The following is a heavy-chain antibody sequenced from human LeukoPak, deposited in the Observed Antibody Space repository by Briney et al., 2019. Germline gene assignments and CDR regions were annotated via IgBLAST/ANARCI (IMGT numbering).Heavy chain of an antibody. Sequence: GGSLRLSCAASGFSFSSYSMNWVRQAPGKGLEWVASISKSSTYIYYADSVKGRFTISRDNARNSLYLQRNSLRAEDTAVYYCARGGTYSSSWYIGYFDYWGQGILVTASS. CDR2: ISKSSTYI. J-gene: IGHJ4*02. V-gene: IGHV3-21*01. D-gene: IGHD6-13*01. CDR3: ARGGTYSSSWYIGYFDY. CDR1: GFSFSSYS.